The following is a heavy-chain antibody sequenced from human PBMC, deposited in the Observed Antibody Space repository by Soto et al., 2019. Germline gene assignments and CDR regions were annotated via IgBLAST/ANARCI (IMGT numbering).Heavy chain of an antibody. V-gene: IGHV4-31*03. D-gene: IGHD3-22*01. CDR1: GGSISSGDYY. Sequence: QVQLQQSGPGLVKPSQTLSLTCTVSGGSISSGDYYWNWIRQHPEKGLEWIGSIHHRGNTHYSPSLESRISISIDTSKNQFSLRLSSVTAADTAVYYCAREGGSYDSGGFLIRGAFDVWGQGTTVTVSP. CDR2: IHHRGNT. CDR3: AREGGSYDSGGFLIRGAFDV. J-gene: IGHJ3*01.